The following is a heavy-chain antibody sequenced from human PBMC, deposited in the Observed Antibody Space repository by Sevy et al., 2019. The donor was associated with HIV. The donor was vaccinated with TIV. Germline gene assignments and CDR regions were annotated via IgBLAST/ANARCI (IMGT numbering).Heavy chain of an antibody. Sequence: GGSLRLSCAASGFTFDDYGMSWVRQAPGKGLEWVSGINWNGGSTGYADSVKGRFTISRDNAKNSLYLQMNSLRAEDPALYYCATDLDSSSDYWGQGTLVTVSS. V-gene: IGHV3-20*04. J-gene: IGHJ4*02. CDR3: ATDLDSSSDY. CDR1: GFTFDDYG. D-gene: IGHD6-6*01. CDR2: INWNGGST.